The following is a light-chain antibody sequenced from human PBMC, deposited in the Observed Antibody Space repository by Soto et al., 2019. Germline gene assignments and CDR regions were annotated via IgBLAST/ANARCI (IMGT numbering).Light chain of an antibody. CDR2: KTN. CDR1: STNIGSHT. J-gene: IGLJ1*01. Sequence: QSVLTQPPSASGTPGQRVTISCSGSSTNIGSHTVNWYQQVPGTAPKLLIYKTNQRPSGVPDRFSGSKSGTSASLAISELRTEDEADYYCAAWDDGLHSYVFGTGTKLTVL. V-gene: IGLV1-44*01. CDR3: AAWDDGLHSYV.